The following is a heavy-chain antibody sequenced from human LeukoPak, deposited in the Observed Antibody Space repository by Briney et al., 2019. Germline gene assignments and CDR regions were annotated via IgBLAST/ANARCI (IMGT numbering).Heavy chain of an antibody. CDR3: ASSAMVTGYYYYYYYMDV. V-gene: IGHV1-69*13. CDR1: GGTFSSFA. CDR2: IIPIFGTA. Sequence: GASVKVSCKASGGTFSSFAISWVRQAPGQGLEWMGGIIPIFGTANYAQKFQGRVTITADESTSTAYMELSSLRSEDTAVYYCASSAMVTGYYYYYYYMDVWGKGTTVTVSS. J-gene: IGHJ6*03. D-gene: IGHD5-18*01.